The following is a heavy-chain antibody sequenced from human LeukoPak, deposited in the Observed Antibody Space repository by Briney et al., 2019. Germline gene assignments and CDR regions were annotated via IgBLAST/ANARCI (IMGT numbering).Heavy chain of an antibody. J-gene: IGHJ4*02. Sequence: SETLSLTCAVYGGSFSGYYWSWIRQPPGKGLEWIGEINHSGSTNYNPSLKSRVTISVDTSKNQFSLKLSSVTAADTAVYYCARGPRGYQLLYSDYWGQGTLVTVPS. D-gene: IGHD2-2*01. V-gene: IGHV4-34*01. CDR2: INHSGST. CDR3: ARGPRGYQLLYSDY. CDR1: GGSFSGYY.